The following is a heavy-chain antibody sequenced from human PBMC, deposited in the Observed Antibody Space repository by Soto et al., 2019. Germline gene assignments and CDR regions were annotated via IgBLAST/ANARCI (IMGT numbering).Heavy chain of an antibody. D-gene: IGHD3-9*01. CDR3: ARGSNVLRYFDWPRRDGMDV. V-gene: IGHV4-34*01. CDR1: GGSISGGGYY. Sequence: PSETLSLTCTVSGGSISGGGYYWSWIRQPPGKGLEWIGEINHSGSTNYNPSLKSRVTISVDTSKNQFSLKLSSVTAADTAVYYCARGSNVLRYFDWPRRDGMDVWGQGTTVNVSS. J-gene: IGHJ6*02. CDR2: INHSGST.